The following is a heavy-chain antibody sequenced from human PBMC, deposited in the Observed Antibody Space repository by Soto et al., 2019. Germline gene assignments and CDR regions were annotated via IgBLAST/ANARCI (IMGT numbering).Heavy chain of an antibody. D-gene: IGHD4-17*01. V-gene: IGHV3-23*01. CDR1: GITFSTYA. CDR2: ISASGSST. J-gene: IGHJ4*02. Sequence: PGGSLRLSCASSGITFSTYAMSWVRQAPGTGLEWVSSISASGSSTFYADSVRGRFTISRDTSRNTLYLQMSGLRGEDTAVYYCAAREPTVNKALHYWGPGTLVTVSS. CDR3: AAREPTVNKALHY.